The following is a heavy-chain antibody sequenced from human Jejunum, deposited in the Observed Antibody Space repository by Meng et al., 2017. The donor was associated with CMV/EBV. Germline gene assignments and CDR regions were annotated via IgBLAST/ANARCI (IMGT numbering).Heavy chain of an antibody. Sequence: SGFTVSSYAMNWGRQAPGKGLEWVSFIGSNGRTIYFADSVKDRFTISRDNAKNSLYLQMNNLTVEDTAMYYCTRGGWRYSFGSFDYWGQGALVTVSS. CDR1: GFTVSSYA. CDR2: IGSNGRTI. J-gene: IGHJ4*02. V-gene: IGHV3-21*01. D-gene: IGHD5-18*01. CDR3: TRGGWRYSFGSFDY.